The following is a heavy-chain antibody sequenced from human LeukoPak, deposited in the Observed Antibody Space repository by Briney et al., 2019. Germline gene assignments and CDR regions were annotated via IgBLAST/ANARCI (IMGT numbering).Heavy chain of an antibody. CDR2: INSDGSST. Sequence: PGGPLRLSCAASGNYWMHWVRQAPGKGLVWVSHINSDGSSTSYADSVKGRFTISRDNAKNTLYLQMNSLRAEDTAVYYCARNGIAVAGNHYYYGMDVWGQGTTVTVSS. CDR3: ARNGIAVAGNHYYYGMDV. D-gene: IGHD6-19*01. CDR1: GNYW. V-gene: IGHV3-74*01. J-gene: IGHJ6*02.